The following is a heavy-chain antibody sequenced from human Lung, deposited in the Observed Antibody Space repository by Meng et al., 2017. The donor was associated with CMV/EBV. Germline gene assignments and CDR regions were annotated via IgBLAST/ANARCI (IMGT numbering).Heavy chain of an antibody. V-gene: IGHV3-23*01. D-gene: IGHD6-13*01. CDR1: GFTSSNYA. J-gene: IGHJ4*02. Sequence: GGSLRLXCAASGFTSSNYAINWVRQAPGKGLEWVSAISGTGATTYYADSVRGRFTISRDNSKNSVHLQMNSLRAEDTATYYCAKTSAAARVYYFDYWGPGXLVTVSS. CDR3: AKTSAAARVYYFDY. CDR2: ISGTGATT.